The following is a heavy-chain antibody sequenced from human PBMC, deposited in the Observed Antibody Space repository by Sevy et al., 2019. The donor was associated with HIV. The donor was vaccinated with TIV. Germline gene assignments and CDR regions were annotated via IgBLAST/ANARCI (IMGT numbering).Heavy chain of an antibody. Sequence: SETLSLTCTVSRASISNYFWTWIRQPLGKGLEWIGYMYNSGSTNYNPSLKSRVTMSVDTSKSQFSLKLSSVTAADTAVYYCARSITIFGVVKPYYFDYWGQGTLVTVSS. D-gene: IGHD3-3*01. CDR1: RASISNYF. CDR2: MYNSGST. V-gene: IGHV4-59*12. CDR3: ARSITIFGVVKPYYFDY. J-gene: IGHJ4*02.